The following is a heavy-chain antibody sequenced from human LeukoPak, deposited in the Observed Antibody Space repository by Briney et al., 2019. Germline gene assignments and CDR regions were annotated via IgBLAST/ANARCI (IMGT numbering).Heavy chain of an antibody. Sequence: ASVKVSCTASGYTFTSYGISWVRQAPGQGLEWMGWISAYNGNTNYAQKLQSRVTMTTDTSTSTAYMELRSLRSDDTAVYYCAREGGTQLPLPTTWFDPWGQGTLVTVSS. CDR2: ISAYNGNT. D-gene: IGHD2-2*01. CDR1: GYTFTSYG. CDR3: AREGGTQLPLPTTWFDP. J-gene: IGHJ5*02. V-gene: IGHV1-18*04.